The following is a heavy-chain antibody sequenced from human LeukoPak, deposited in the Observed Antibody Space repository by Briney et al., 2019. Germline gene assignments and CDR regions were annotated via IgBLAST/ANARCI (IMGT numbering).Heavy chain of an antibody. V-gene: IGHV3-30*01. CDR3: ARDLLSVPAAGGIYYYYYYMDV. Sequence: GGSLRLSCAASGFTFSSYAMHWVRQAPGKGLEWVAVISYDGSNKYYADSVKGRFTISRDNSKNTLYLQMNSLRAEDTAVYYCARDLLSVPAAGGIYYYYYYMDVWGKGATVTVSS. CDR2: ISYDGSNK. J-gene: IGHJ6*03. D-gene: IGHD2-2*01. CDR1: GFTFSSYA.